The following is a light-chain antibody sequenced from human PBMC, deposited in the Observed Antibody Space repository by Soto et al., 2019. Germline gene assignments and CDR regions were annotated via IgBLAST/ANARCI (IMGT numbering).Light chain of an antibody. Sequence: QSALTQPASVYGSPGQSITISCNGTSSDVGGYNYVSWYQQHPGKAPKLMNYDVSNRPSGVSNRFSGSKSGNTASLTISVLQAEDEADYYCSSYTSSSTGVFGTGTKVTVL. CDR3: SSYTSSSTGV. CDR1: SSDVGGYNY. V-gene: IGLV2-14*01. CDR2: DVS. J-gene: IGLJ1*01.